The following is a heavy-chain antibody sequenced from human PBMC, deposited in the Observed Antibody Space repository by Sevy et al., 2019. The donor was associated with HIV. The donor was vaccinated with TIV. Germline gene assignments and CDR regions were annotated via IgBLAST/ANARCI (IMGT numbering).Heavy chain of an antibody. CDR3: ARDVSRGEGLGQSSAYFDY. CDR2: ISVNGGNK. CDR1: GFPFTTYA. J-gene: IGHJ4*02. D-gene: IGHD3-16*02. V-gene: IGHV3-30*04. Sequence: GGSLRLSCAASGFPFTTYAVHWVRQAPGKGLEWLAVISVNGGNKFYADSVRGRFTISRDNSENTMYLQMNSLRVEDSAMYYCARDVSRGEGLGQSSAYFDYWGQGTLVTVSS.